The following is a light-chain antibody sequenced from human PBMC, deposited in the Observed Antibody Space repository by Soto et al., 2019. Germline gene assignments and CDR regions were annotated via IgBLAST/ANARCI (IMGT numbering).Light chain of an antibody. V-gene: IGKV2-30*01. CDR2: RAS. CDR3: MQGTHWPPT. CDR1: QSLVFSDGHAY. Sequence: VVMTQSPLSLPVTLGQPASISCRSSQSLVFSDGHAYLNWFHQWPGQPPRRLIYRASNRDSGVPDIFSCSGSGTDFTLEISRVEDEDVGVYYCMQGTHWPPTFGRGTKVEIK. J-gene: IGKJ1*01.